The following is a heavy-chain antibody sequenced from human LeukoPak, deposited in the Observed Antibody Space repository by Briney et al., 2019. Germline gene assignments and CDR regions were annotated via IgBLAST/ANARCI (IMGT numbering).Heavy chain of an antibody. J-gene: IGHJ5*02. CDR3: ARDHRGYSGYEEHNWFDP. D-gene: IGHD5-12*01. Sequence: PSGTLSLTCAVSGGSISSSNWWSWVRQPPGKGLEWIGEIYHSGSTNYNPSLKSRVTISVDKSKNQFSLKLSSVTAADTAVYYCARDHRGYSGYEEHNWFDPWGQGTLVTVSS. CDR1: GGSISSSNW. V-gene: IGHV4-4*02. CDR2: IYHSGST.